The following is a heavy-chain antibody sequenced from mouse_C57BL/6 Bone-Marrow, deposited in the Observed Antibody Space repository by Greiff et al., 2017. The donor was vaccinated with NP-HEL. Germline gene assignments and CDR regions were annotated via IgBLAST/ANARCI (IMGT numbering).Heavy chain of an antibody. CDR1: GYSFTGYY. CDR2: INPSTGGT. D-gene: IGHD1-1*01. J-gene: IGHJ3*01. Sequence: VQLQQSGPELVKPGASVKISCKASGYSFTGYYMNWVKQSPEKSLEWIGEINPSTGGTTYNQKFKAKATLTVDKSSSTAYMQLKSLTSEDSAVYYCARGSTTVGFAYWGQGTLVTVSA. CDR3: ARGSTTVGFAY. V-gene: IGHV1-42*01.